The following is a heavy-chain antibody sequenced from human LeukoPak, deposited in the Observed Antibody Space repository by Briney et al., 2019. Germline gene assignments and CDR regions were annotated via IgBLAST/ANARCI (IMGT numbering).Heavy chain of an antibody. CDR3: AKTPSATDSSGWRYYYYGMDV. Sequence: GGSLRLSCAASGFTFDDYAMHWVRQAPGKGLEWVSLISGDGGSTYYADSVKGRFTISRDNSKNSLYLQMNGLRTEDTALYYCAKTPSATDSSGWRYYYYGMDVWGQGTTVTVSS. J-gene: IGHJ6*02. CDR1: GFTFDDYA. CDR2: ISGDGGST. V-gene: IGHV3-43*02. D-gene: IGHD6-19*01.